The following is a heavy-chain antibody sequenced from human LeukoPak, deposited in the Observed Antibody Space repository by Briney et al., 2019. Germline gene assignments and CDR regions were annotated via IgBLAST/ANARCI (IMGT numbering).Heavy chain of an antibody. Sequence: PSETLSLTCTVSGGSINSGSYYWNWIRQPAGKGLEWIGRIYTSGSTNYNPSLKSRVTISVDTSKNQFSLKLSSVTAADTAVYYCARAPGYYGSGSVEGHWFDPWGQGTLVTVSS. V-gene: IGHV4-61*02. CDR2: IYTSGST. J-gene: IGHJ5*02. CDR3: ARAPGYYGSGSVEGHWFDP. D-gene: IGHD3-10*01. CDR1: GGSINSGSYY.